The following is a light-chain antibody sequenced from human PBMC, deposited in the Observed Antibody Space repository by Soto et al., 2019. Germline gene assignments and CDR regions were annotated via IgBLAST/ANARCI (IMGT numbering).Light chain of an antibody. J-gene: IGKJ1*01. CDR3: QQRSTWIT. V-gene: IGKV3-11*01. CDR1: QSISIY. CDR2: DSS. Sequence: EIVLTQSPATLSLSPGERATLSCRASQSISIYLAWYQQKPGQAPRLLIYDSSNRATGIPAGFSGSGSGTDFILTISSLEPEDFAVYYCQQRSTWITFGQGTKVDIK.